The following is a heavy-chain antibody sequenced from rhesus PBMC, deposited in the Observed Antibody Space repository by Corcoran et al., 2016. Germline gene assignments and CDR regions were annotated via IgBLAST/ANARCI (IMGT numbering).Heavy chain of an antibody. J-gene: IGHJ4*01. CDR2: IYGSGGGT. V-gene: IGHV4-106*01. CDR1: GGSISDDYY. CDR3: AREEAALSY. D-gene: IGHD4-29*01. Sequence: QVQLQESGPGLVKPSETLSITCAVSGGSISDDYYWSWLRQPPGKGLEWIGYIYGSGGGTNYNPSLKNRVTISIDTSKNQFSLKLSSVTAADTAVYYCAREEAALSYWGQGVLVTVSS.